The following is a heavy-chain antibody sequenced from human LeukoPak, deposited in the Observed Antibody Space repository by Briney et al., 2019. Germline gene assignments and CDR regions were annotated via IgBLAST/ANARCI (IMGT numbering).Heavy chain of an antibody. CDR3: ARGLYSTSSRNAFDI. CDR1: GGSIRTYV. J-gene: IGHJ3*02. CDR2: IYYSGST. V-gene: IGHV4-59*01. Sequence: SETLSLTCTVSGGSIRTYVWSWIRQPPRKGLEWIGHIYYSGSTDYNPSLRSRVTISVDTSKNQFSLRLSSVTAADTAVYYCARGLYSTSSRNAFDIWGQGTMVTVSS. D-gene: IGHD6-6*01.